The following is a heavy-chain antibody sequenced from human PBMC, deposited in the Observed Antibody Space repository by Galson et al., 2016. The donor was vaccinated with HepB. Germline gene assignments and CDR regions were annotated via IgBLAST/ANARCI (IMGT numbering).Heavy chain of an antibody. D-gene: IGHD5-18*01. CDR3: AKSVGIQLWLDHAFDI. CDR2: IWYDGSNK. CDR1: GFTFSDFG. Sequence: SLRLSCAASGFTFSDFGMHWVRQAPGKGLEWVALIWYDGSNKHYADSVKGRFTISRDNSKNTLYAQMNSLRAEDTAVYYCAKSVGIQLWLDHAFDIWGQGTMVTVSS. V-gene: IGHV3-30*02. J-gene: IGHJ3*02.